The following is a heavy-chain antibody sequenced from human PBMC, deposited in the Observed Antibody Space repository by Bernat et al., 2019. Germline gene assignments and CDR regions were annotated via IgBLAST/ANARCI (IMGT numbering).Heavy chain of an antibody. CDR3: ERQELKDFDF. D-gene: IGHD1-26*01. Sequence: QLQLHESGPVLLNPSETLSLTCTVSGASISIISYYWCWIRQPPGKGLEWIGNIYYSGSTYYNPSLKSRVTISVDTSKNKISVKLNAVSAGDTAVYYCERQELKDFDFWGQGMLGTVS. J-gene: IGHJ4*02. CDR1: GASISIISYY. V-gene: IGHV4-39*01. CDR2: IYYSGST.